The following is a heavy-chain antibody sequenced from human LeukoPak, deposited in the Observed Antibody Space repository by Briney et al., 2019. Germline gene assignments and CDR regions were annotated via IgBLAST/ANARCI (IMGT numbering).Heavy chain of an antibody. Sequence: PSETQSLTCTVSGGSISSSSYYWGWIRQPPGKGLEWIGSIYYSGSTYYNPSLKSRVTISVDTSKNQFSLKLSSVTAADTAVYYCASTLPRGLLWFGDCDYWGQRTLVTVSS. V-gene: IGHV4-39*01. J-gene: IGHJ4*02. D-gene: IGHD3-10*01. CDR3: ASTLPRGLLWFGDCDY. CDR1: GGSISSSSYY. CDR2: IYYSGST.